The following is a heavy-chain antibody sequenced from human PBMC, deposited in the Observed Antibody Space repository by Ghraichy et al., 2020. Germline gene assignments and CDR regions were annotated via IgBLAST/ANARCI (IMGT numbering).Heavy chain of an antibody. Sequence: SGPTLVKPTETLTLTCTVSGFSLSNARMGVSWIRQPPGKALEWLAHIFSNDEKSYSTSLKSRLTISKDTSKSQVVLTMTNMDPVDTATYYCARSSAYDFWSGYYAFDYWGQGTLVTVSS. J-gene: IGHJ4*02. D-gene: IGHD3-3*01. CDR2: IFSNDEK. V-gene: IGHV2-26*01. CDR1: GFSLSNARMG. CDR3: ARSSAYDFWSGYYAFDY.